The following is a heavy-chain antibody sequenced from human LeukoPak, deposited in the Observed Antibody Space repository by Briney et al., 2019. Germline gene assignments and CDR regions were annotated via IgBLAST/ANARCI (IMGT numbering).Heavy chain of an antibody. D-gene: IGHD3-3*01. Sequence: GGSLRLSCEASGFTFSSYSMNWVRQAPGKGLEWVAHIRTSTIIYYADSVKGRFTISRDIGKNSMYLQMSSLRDEDTAVYYCAKVKEDFWSGYWDYWGQGTLVTVSS. CDR1: GFTFSSYS. J-gene: IGHJ4*02. CDR3: AKVKEDFWSGYWDY. V-gene: IGHV3-48*02. CDR2: IRTSTII.